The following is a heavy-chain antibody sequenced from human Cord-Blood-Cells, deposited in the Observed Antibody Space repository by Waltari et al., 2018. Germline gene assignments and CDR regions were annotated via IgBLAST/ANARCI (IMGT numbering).Heavy chain of an antibody. Sequence: EVQLVESGGGLIQPGGSLRPSCAASGLPVSSNYMSWVRQAPGKGLEWVSVIYSGGSTYYADSVKGRFTISRDNSKNTLYLQMNSLRAEDTAVYYCARHRESSSFDYWGQGTLVTVSS. V-gene: IGHV3-53*01. J-gene: IGHJ4*02. CDR2: IYSGGST. D-gene: IGHD6-6*01. CDR3: ARHRESSSFDY. CDR1: GLPVSSNY.